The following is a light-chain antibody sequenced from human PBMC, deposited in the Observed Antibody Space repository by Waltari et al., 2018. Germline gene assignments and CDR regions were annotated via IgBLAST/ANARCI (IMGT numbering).Light chain of an antibody. Sequence: EIVLTQSPGTLSLSPGERATLSCRASQAVSRFLAWYQQKPGQALRLLIYDTSTRATGIPDRFSGSGSGTDFSLTISRLEPEDFAVYYCQKYGSLPATFGQGTKVEIK. J-gene: IGKJ1*01. V-gene: IGKV3-20*01. CDR3: QKYGSLPAT. CDR1: QAVSRF. CDR2: DTS.